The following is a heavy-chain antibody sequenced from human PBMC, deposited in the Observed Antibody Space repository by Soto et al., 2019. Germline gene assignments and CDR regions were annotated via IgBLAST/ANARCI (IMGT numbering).Heavy chain of an antibody. CDR1: GYTFTSYA. D-gene: IGHD3-10*01. CDR3: ARDSYYYGSGSYPNTYYYYYYYMDV. Sequence: QVQLVQSGAEVKKPGASVKVSCKASGYTFTSYAMHWVRQAPGQRLEWMGWINAGNGNTKYSQKFQGRVTITRDTSASTAYMELSRLRSEDTAVYYCARDSYYYGSGSYPNTYYYYYYYMDVWGKGTTVTVSS. CDR2: INAGNGNT. J-gene: IGHJ6*03. V-gene: IGHV1-3*01.